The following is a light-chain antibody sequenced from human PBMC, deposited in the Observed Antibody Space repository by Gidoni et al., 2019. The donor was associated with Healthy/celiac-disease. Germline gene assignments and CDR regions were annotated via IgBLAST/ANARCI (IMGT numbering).Light chain of an antibody. CDR1: QDISNY. V-gene: IGKV1-33*01. Sequence: DIQITQAPSSLSASVGDRVTITCQATQDISNYLIWYQQKPGKAPKLLIYDASNLETGVPSRFSGSGSGTAFTFTISSLQPEDIATYYCQQYDNLEYTFGQGTKLEIK. CDR2: DAS. CDR3: QQYDNLEYT. J-gene: IGKJ2*01.